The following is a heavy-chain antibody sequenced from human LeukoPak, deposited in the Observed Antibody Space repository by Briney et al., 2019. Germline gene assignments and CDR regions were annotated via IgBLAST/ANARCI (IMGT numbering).Heavy chain of an antibody. V-gene: IGHV3-23*01. Sequence: GGSLRLSCAASGFTFSSYAMSWVRQAPGKGLEWVSVISGSGGSTYYADSVKGRFTISRDNSKNTLYLQMNSLRAEDTAVYYCAKARNYYDSSGYYPNNWFDPWGQGTLVTVSS. CDR2: ISGSGGST. CDR3: AKARNYYDSSGYYPNNWFDP. CDR1: GFTFSSYA. J-gene: IGHJ5*02. D-gene: IGHD3-22*01.